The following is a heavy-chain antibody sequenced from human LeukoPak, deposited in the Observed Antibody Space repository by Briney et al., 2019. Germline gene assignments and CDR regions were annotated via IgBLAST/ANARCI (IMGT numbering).Heavy chain of an antibody. D-gene: IGHD3-10*01. CDR1: GFTFSRHG. CDR2: ISDSSDNT. J-gene: IGHJ6*03. V-gene: IGHV3-23*01. Sequence: GGTLRLSCAASGFTFSRHGMSWVRQAPGKGLEWVSGISDSSDNTYYADSVKGRFTNSRDNSKKTLYLQMDSLRAEDTAVYYCAKNYYGSGSYPYYYYMDVWGKGTTVTVSS. CDR3: AKNYYGSGSYPYYYYMDV.